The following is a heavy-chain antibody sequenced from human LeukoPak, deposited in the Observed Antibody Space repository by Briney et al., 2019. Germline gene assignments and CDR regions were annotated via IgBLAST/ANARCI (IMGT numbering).Heavy chain of an antibody. J-gene: IGHJ3*02. D-gene: IGHD1-7*01. Sequence: GGSLRLSCAASGFTFSSYWMSWVRQAPGKGLEWVANIKQDGSEKYYVDSVKGRFTISRDNAKNSLYLQMNSLRAEDTAVYYCVRDQRDFIATTPLDMWGQGTMVTVSS. CDR3: VRDQRDFIATTPLDM. V-gene: IGHV3-7*01. CDR1: GFTFSSYW. CDR2: IKQDGSEK.